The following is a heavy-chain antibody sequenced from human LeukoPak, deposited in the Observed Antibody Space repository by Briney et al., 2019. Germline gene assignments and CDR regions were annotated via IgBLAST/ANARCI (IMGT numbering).Heavy chain of an antibody. CDR1: GYSFTSSW. V-gene: IGHV5-51*01. D-gene: IGHD3-10*01. CDR2: INPGDSDT. CDR3: ARQPGAGWFDP. J-gene: IGHJ5*02. Sequence: GESLKISCQASGYSFTSSWIGWARQMPGKGLEWMAIINPGDSDTRYSPSFQGQVTISADKSISTVCLQWGSLKASDTAMYYCARQPGAGWFDPWGQGTLVTVSS.